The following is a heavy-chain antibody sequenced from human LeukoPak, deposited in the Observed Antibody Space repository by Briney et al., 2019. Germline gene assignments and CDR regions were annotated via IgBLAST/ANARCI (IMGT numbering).Heavy chain of an antibody. CDR3: ARQPYDFWSGKSSFDY. D-gene: IGHD3-3*01. CDR1: GGSISSSSYY. Sequence: PSETLSLTCTVSGGSISSSSYYWGWIRQPPGKGLEWIGSIYYSGSTYYNPSLKSRVTISVDTSKNQFSLKLSSVTAADTAVYYCARQPYDFWSGKSSFDYWGQGTLVTVSS. CDR2: IYYSGST. J-gene: IGHJ4*02. V-gene: IGHV4-39*01.